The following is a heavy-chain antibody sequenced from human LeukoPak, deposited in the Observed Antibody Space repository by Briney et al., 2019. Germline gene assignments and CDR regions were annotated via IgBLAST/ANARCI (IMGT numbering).Heavy chain of an antibody. CDR3: ARFYNYYYYIDV. CDR1: GYSSSTYW. J-gene: IGHJ6*03. CDR2: IYPYDSDA. Sequence: GESLKISCKWSGYSSSTYWIGWVRQMPGKGLEWMGIIYPYDSDARYSPSFQGQVTISADKSISTAYLQWSSLEASDTAIYYCARFYNYYYYIDVWGNGTTVTVSS. V-gene: IGHV5-51*01.